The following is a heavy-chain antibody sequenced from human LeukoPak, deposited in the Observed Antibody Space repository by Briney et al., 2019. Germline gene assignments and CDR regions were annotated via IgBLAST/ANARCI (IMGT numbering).Heavy chain of an antibody. CDR3: AKDRELELWFDL. Sequence: PGGSLRLSCAASGFTFSSYGMHWVRQAPGKGLEWVAFIRYDGSNKYYADSVKGRFTISRDNSKNTLYLQMNSLRAEDTAVYYCAKDRELELWFDLWGQGTLVTVSS. D-gene: IGHD1-7*01. V-gene: IGHV3-30*02. J-gene: IGHJ5*02. CDR1: GFTFSSYG. CDR2: IRYDGSNK.